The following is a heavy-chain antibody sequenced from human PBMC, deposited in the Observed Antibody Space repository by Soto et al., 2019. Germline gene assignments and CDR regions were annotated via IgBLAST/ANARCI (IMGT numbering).Heavy chain of an antibody. D-gene: IGHD6-13*01. Sequence: SETLSLTCTVSGGPISSYYWSWIRQPPGKRLEWIGYIYYSGSTKYNNSLKSRVTISVDTSKNQFSLKLSSVTAADSAGYYCARERGYSTIDYYYYYGMDVWGQGTTVTVSS. CDR3: ARERGYSTIDYYYYYGMDV. J-gene: IGHJ6*02. CDR2: IYYSGST. CDR1: GGPISSYY. V-gene: IGHV4-59*01.